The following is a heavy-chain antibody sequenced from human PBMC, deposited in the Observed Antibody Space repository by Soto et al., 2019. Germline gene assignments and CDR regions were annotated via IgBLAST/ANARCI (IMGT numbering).Heavy chain of an antibody. Sequence: SETLSLTCAVSGGSISSSNWWSWVRQPPGKGLEWIGEIYHSGSTNYNPSLKSRVTISVDKSKNQFSLKLSSVTAADTAVYYCGVPQYSSSSRRGFDLWGKGKMLTLSS. D-gene: IGHD6-6*01. CDR1: GGSISSSNW. V-gene: IGHV4-4*02. CDR3: GVPQYSSSSRRGFDL. CDR2: IYHSGST. J-gene: IGHJ3*01.